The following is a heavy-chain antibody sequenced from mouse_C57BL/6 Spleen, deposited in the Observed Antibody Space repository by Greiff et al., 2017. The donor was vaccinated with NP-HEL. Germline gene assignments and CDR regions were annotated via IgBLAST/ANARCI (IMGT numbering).Heavy chain of an antibody. V-gene: IGHV1-82*01. CDR2: IYPGDGDT. CDR3: ATVLDYYAMDY. CDR1: GYAFSSSW. Sequence: QVQLQQSGPELVKPGASVKISCKASGYAFSSSWMNWVKQRPGKGLEWIGRIYPGDGDTNYNGKFKGKATLTADKSSSTAYMQLSSLTSEDSAVYFCATVLDYYAMDYWGQGTSVTVSS. D-gene: IGHD4-1*01. J-gene: IGHJ4*01.